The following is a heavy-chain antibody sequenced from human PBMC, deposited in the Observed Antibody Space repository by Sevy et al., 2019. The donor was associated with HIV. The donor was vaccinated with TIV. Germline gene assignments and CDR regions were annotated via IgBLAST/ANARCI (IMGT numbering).Heavy chain of an antibody. CDR3: ASRPRYNYQFYGMDV. D-gene: IGHD1-1*01. CDR1: GASVSSVSNY. V-gene: IGHV4-61*01. J-gene: IGHJ6*02. Sequence: SETLSLTCTVSGASVSSVSNYWIWIRQPPGKGLEWMGYISDSGSTNYNPSLKRRVTISVDMSKNQFSLNLTSMTAADTAVYYCASRPRYNYQFYGMDVWGQGTTVTVSS. CDR2: ISDSGST.